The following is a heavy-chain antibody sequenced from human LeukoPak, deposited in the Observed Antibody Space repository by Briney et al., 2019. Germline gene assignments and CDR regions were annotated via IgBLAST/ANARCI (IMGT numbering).Heavy chain of an antibody. CDR1: GFTFSSYA. Sequence: GSLRLSCAASGFTFSSYAMHWVRQAPGKGLEWVAVISYDGSNKYYADSVKGRFAISRDNSKNTLYLQMNSLTVEDTAVYYCARSQSSSLIDYWGQGTLVTVSS. CDR2: ISYDGSNK. D-gene: IGHD6-13*01. V-gene: IGHV3-30*09. J-gene: IGHJ4*02. CDR3: ARSQSSSLIDY.